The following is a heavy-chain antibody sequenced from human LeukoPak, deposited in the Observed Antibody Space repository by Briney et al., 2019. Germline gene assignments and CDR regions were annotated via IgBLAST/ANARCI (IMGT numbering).Heavy chain of an antibody. CDR1: GGSISSSSYY. D-gene: IGHD3-10*01. Sequence: PSETLSLTCTVSGGSISSSSYYWGWIRQPPGKGLEWVSAISGSGGSTYYADSVKGRFTISRDNSKNTLYLQMNSLRAEDTAVYYCTGTQGFGELPYYWGQGTLVTVSS. J-gene: IGHJ4*02. V-gene: IGHV3-23*01. CDR3: TGTQGFGELPYY. CDR2: ISGSGGST.